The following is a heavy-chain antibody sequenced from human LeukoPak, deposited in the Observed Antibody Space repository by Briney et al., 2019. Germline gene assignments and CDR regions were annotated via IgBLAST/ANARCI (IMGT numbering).Heavy chain of an antibody. Sequence: SETLSLTCAVSGGSISSYYWSWIRQPPGKGLEWIGYIYYSGSTNYNPSLKNRVTISVDTSKNQFSLKLSSVTAADTAVYYCARLFVVRGVIRTYYFDYWGQGTLVTVSS. CDR1: GGSISSYY. D-gene: IGHD3-10*01. CDR3: ARLFVVRGVIRTYYFDY. CDR2: IYYSGST. V-gene: IGHV4-59*01. J-gene: IGHJ4*02.